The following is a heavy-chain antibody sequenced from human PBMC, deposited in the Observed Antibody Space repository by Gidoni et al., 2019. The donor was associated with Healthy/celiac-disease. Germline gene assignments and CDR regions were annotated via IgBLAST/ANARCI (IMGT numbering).Heavy chain of an antibody. Sequence: QVQLVESGGGVVQPGRSLRLSCAASGFTFSSYGMHWVRQAPGKGLEWVAVIWYDGSNKYYADSVKGRFTISRDNSKNTLYLQMNSLRAEDTAVYYCARDRATGTQYVSYGMDVWGQGTTVTVSS. D-gene: IGHD1-1*01. CDR3: ARDRATGTQYVSYGMDV. J-gene: IGHJ6*02. CDR1: GFTFSSYG. CDR2: IWYDGSNK. V-gene: IGHV3-33*01.